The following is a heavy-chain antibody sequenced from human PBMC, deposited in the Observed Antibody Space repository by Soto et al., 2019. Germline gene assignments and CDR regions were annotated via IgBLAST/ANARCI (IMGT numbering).Heavy chain of an antibody. CDR1: GFTFSGSA. CDR3: TITYYDILTGYPGAFDI. J-gene: IGHJ3*02. V-gene: IGHV3-73*01. CDR2: IRSKANSYAT. Sequence: GGSLRLSCAASGFTFSGSAMHWVRQASGKGLEWVGRIRSKANSYATAYAASVKGRFTISRDDSKNTAYLQMNSLKTEDTAVYYCTITYYDILTGYPGAFDIWGQGTMVTVSS. D-gene: IGHD3-9*01.